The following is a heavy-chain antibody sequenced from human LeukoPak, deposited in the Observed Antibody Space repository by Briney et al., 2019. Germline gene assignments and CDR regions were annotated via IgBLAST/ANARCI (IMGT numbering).Heavy chain of an antibody. Sequence: PSETLSLTCAVSGGSISSGGYSWSWIRQPPGKGLEWIGYIYHSGSTYYNPSLKSRVTISVDRSKNQFSLKLSSVTAADTAVYYCARDPGIAAAAYDYWGQGTLVTVSS. CDR3: ARDPGIAAAAYDY. J-gene: IGHJ4*02. CDR1: GGSISSGGYS. D-gene: IGHD6-13*01. V-gene: IGHV4-30-2*01. CDR2: IYHSGST.